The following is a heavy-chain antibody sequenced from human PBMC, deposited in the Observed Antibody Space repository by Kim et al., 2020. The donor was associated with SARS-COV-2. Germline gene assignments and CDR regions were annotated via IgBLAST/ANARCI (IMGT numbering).Heavy chain of an antibody. Sequence: GGSLRLSCAASGFSVRNFYMSWVRQAPGEGLEWLSVIYVDGNTHYADSVRGRFTISRDNSENIVYLQLNTLRVEDTAVYYCARDQVDGYWSWGQGTLVTVSS. D-gene: IGHD5-18*01. CDR3: ARDQVDGYWS. J-gene: IGHJ4*02. CDR2: IYVDGNT. V-gene: IGHV3-66*01. CDR1: GFSVRNFY.